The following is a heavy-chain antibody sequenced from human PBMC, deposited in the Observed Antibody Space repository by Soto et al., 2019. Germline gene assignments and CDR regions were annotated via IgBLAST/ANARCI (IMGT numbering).Heavy chain of an antibody. V-gene: IGHV4-59*01. D-gene: IGHD3-16*02. CDR3: ARVNWDYDYVWGSYRPMYYFDY. J-gene: IGHJ4*02. CDR2: IYYSGST. CDR1: GGSISSYY. Sequence: PSETLSLTCTVSGGSISSYYWSWIRQPPGKGLEWIGYIYYSGSTKYNPSLKSRVTISVDTSKNQFSLKLSSVTAADTAVYYCARVNWDYDYVWGSYRPMYYFDYWGQGTLVTVSS.